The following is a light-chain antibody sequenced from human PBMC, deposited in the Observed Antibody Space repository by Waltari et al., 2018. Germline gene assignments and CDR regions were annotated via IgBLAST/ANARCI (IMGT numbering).Light chain of an antibody. J-gene: IGKJ2*01. Sequence: ENVLTQSPGTVSLSPGERATLSCRASQILTTTSLAWYQAKPGQAPRLLIYGASSRAAGVPKRFSGSGSGTEFTLIISSVAPEDFAVFYCQQYDTMPHTFGQGTKLEIK. CDR3: QQYDTMPHT. CDR1: QILTTTS. CDR2: GAS. V-gene: IGKV3-20*01.